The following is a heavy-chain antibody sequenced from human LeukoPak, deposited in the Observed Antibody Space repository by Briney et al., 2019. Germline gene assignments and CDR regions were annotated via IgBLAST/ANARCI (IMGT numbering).Heavy chain of an antibody. CDR3: ARAGGYCSSTSCQNWFDP. V-gene: IGHV4-61*02. D-gene: IGHD2-2*01. Sequence: SQTLSLTCTVSGGSISSGSYYWSWIRQPAGKGLEWIGRIYTSGSTNYNPSLKSRVTISVDTSKNRFSLKLSSVTAADTAVYYCARAGGYCSSTSCQNWFDPWGQGTLVTVSS. J-gene: IGHJ5*02. CDR2: IYTSGST. CDR1: GGSISSGSYY.